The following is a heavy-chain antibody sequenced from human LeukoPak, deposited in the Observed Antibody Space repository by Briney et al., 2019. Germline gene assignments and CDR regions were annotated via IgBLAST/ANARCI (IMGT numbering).Heavy chain of an antibody. V-gene: IGHV4-59*12. CDR1: GGSISSYY. Sequence: SETLSLTCTVSGGSISSYYWSWIRQPPGKGLEWIGYIYYSGSTNYNPSLKSRVTISVDTSKNQFSLKLSSVTAADTAVYYCAPNYYDSSGYPHWGQGTLVTVSS. D-gene: IGHD3-22*01. CDR2: IYYSGST. CDR3: APNYYDSSGYPH. J-gene: IGHJ4*02.